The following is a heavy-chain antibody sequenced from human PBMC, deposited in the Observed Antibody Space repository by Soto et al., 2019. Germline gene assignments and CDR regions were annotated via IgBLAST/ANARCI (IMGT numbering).Heavy chain of an antibody. Sequence: GGSLRLSCAASGFTFSSYAMHWVRQAPGKGLEWVAVISYDGSNKYYADSVKGRFTISRDNSKNTLYLQMNSLRAEDTAVYYCARDGPVGDADAFDIWGQGTMVTVAS. V-gene: IGHV3-30-3*01. D-gene: IGHD1-26*01. CDR3: ARDGPVGDADAFDI. CDR1: GFTFSSYA. J-gene: IGHJ3*02. CDR2: ISYDGSNK.